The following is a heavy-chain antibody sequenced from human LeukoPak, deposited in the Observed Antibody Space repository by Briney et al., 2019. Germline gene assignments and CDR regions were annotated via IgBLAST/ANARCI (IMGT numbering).Heavy chain of an antibody. CDR2: ISSDESDK. V-gene: IGHV3-30*04. Sequence: GGSLRLSCAASGFTFSNYAMHWVRQAPGKGLEWVAVISSDESDKYYAQSVKGRFTISRGNSKKTVYLQLNSLTADDTAVYYCAREADIVVVPASDVWGKGTAVTVSS. D-gene: IGHD2-2*01. J-gene: IGHJ6*04. CDR1: GFTFSNYA. CDR3: AREADIVVVPASDV.